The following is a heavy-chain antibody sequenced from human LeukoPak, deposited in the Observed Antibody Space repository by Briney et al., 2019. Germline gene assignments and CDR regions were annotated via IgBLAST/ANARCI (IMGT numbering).Heavy chain of an antibody. Sequence: QPGGSLRLSCAASGFTFSSYWMSWVRQAPGKGPQWVANINQDGSEKYSVDSVKGRFTISRDNAKNSLYLQMNSLRAEDTAVYYCAREYYSDSSGSDYWGQGTLVTVSS. V-gene: IGHV3-7*05. CDR3: AREYYSDSSGSDY. J-gene: IGHJ4*02. CDR2: INQDGSEK. D-gene: IGHD3-22*01. CDR1: GFTFSSYW.